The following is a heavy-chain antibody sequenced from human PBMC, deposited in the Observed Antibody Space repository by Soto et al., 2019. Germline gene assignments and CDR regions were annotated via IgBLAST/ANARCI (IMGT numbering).Heavy chain of an antibody. CDR1: GGSISSYY. Sequence: SETLSLTCTVSGGSISSYYWSWIRQPAGKGLEWIGRIYTSGSTNYNPSLKSRVTMSVDTSKNQFSLKLSSVTAADTAVYYCARDLEGYCSSTSCSGDYYYGMDVWGQGTTVTVSS. CDR2: IYTSGST. D-gene: IGHD2-2*01. V-gene: IGHV4-4*07. J-gene: IGHJ6*02. CDR3: ARDLEGYCSSTSCSGDYYYGMDV.